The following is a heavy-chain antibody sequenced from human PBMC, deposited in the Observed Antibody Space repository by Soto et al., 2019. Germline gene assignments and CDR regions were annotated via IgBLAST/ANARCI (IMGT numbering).Heavy chain of an antibody. Sequence: EVQVVESGGDLVQPGGSLRLSCAASGFTVSSDYMNWVRQAPGKGLEWVSVIYSGGGRYYADSVQGRFTISRDNSKNMVYLQRNSLRAEDTAVDYCARDPGDRNGMSVWGQGTTVTVSS. V-gene: IGHV3-66*01. CDR3: ARDPGDRNGMSV. J-gene: IGHJ6*02. D-gene: IGHD1-26*01. CDR1: GFTVSSDY. CDR2: IYSGGGR.